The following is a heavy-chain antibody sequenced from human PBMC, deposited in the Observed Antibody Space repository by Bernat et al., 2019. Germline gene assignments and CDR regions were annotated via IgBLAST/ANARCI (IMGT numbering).Heavy chain of an antibody. CDR3: ERDHDTAIGGRYCDY. J-gene: IGHJ4*02. Sequence: YTFTNYYIHWVRQAPGQGLEWMGIINPNTGSTTYAQRFQGRVTVNRDTSPSTVHMELSSLRSEDTAVYYCERDHDTAIGGRYCDYWGKG. V-gene: IGHV1-46*01. CDR2: INPNTGST. D-gene: IGHD5-18*01. CDR1: YTFTNYY.